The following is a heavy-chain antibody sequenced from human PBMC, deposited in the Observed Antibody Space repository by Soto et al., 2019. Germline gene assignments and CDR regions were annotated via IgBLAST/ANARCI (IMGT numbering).Heavy chain of an antibody. CDR3: ARGISDAAVAVPDDLDV. D-gene: IGHD2-2*01. Sequence: GGYLGLACAASGYTFSRNSINWVRQPPWKRLEWVSSIISSCSHIYYAECVKGRFPISRDNADNSQYQQINSLRADDTPVYFFARGISDAAVAVPDDLDVRGPLPMFTLSS. CDR1: GYTFSRNS. J-gene: IGHJ6*02. CDR2: IISSCSHI. V-gene: IGHV3-21*03.